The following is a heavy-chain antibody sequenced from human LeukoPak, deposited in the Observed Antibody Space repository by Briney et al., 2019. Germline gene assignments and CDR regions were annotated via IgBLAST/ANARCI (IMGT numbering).Heavy chain of an antibody. CDR1: GFTFTSSA. CDR3: AKDRRSSGNSLLLEH. CDR2: ISHSGDST. D-gene: IGHD4-23*01. Sequence: TGGSLRLSRAASGFTFTSSAMSWVRQAPGKGLEWVSVISHSGDSTYFADSVKGRFTISRDNSKNTLYLHMNSLRAEDTAVYYCAKDRRSSGNSLLLEHWGQGTLVTVSS. J-gene: IGHJ1*01. V-gene: IGHV3-23*01.